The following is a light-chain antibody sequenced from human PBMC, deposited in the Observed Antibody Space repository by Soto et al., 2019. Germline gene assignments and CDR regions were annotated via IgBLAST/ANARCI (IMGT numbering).Light chain of an antibody. Sequence: IVLTQSPGTLSLSPGERVTLSCRARQSVSSTYLAWYQQKPGQAPRLLIYGASSRATGIPDRFSGSGSGTDFTLTINRLEPEDFGVYYCQQYGSAPWTFGQGTKLEIK. CDR2: GAS. CDR1: QSVSSTY. V-gene: IGKV3-20*01. J-gene: IGKJ1*01. CDR3: QQYGSAPWT.